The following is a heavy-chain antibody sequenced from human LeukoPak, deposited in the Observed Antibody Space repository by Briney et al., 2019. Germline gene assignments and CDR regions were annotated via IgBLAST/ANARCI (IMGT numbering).Heavy chain of an antibody. CDR1: GGTFSSYA. Sequence: SVKVSCKASGGTFSSYAISWVRQAPGQGLEWMGGIIPIFGTANYAQKFQGRVTITADESTSTAYMELSSLRSEDTAVYYCARGVDIVVVPAPHFDLWGRGTLVTVSS. CDR2: IIPIFGTA. D-gene: IGHD2-2*03. J-gene: IGHJ2*01. CDR3: ARGVDIVVVPAPHFDL. V-gene: IGHV1-69*01.